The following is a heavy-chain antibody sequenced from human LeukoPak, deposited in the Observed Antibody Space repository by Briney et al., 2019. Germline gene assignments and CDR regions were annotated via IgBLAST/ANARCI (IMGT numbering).Heavy chain of an antibody. Sequence: ASVKASCKASGYTFTSYGISWVRQAPGQGLEWMGWISAYNGNTNYAQKLQGRVTMTTDTSTSTAYMELRSLRSDDTAVYYCARDQEYYYGSGSYNLNWFDPWGQGTLVTVSS. CDR2: ISAYNGNT. V-gene: IGHV1-18*04. CDR3: ARDQEYYYGSGSYNLNWFDP. J-gene: IGHJ5*02. D-gene: IGHD3-10*01. CDR1: GYTFTSYG.